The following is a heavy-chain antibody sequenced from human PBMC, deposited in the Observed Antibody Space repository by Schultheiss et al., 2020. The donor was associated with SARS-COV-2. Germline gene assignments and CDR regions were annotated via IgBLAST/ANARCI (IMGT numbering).Heavy chain of an antibody. CDR2: IYYSGST. V-gene: IGHV4-61*05. D-gene: IGHD5-12*01. J-gene: IGHJ2*01. Sequence: SETLSLTCTVSGGSISSSSYYWGWIRQPPGKGLEWIGYIYYSGSTNYNPSLKSRVTISVDTSKNQFSLKLSSVTAADTAVYYCARRVATGDWYFDLWGRGTLVTVSS. CDR1: GGSISSSSYY. CDR3: ARRVATGDWYFDL.